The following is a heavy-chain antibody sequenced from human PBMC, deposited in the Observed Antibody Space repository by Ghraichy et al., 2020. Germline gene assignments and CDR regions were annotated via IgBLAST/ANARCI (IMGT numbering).Heavy chain of an antibody. J-gene: IGHJ4*02. CDR1: GGSFSGYY. V-gene: IGHV4-34*01. CDR3: ARAPLRDSSGYYYTPKDSGG. CDR2: INHSGST. D-gene: IGHD3-22*01. Sequence: SETLSLTCAVYGGSFSGYYWSWIRQPPGKGLEWIGEINHSGSTNYNPSLKSRVTISVDTSKNQFSLKLSSVTAADTAVYYCARAPLRDSSGYYYTPKDSGGWGQGTLVTVSS.